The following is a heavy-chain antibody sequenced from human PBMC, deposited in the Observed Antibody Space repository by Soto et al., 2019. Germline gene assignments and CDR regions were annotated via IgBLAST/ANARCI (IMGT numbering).Heavy chain of an antibody. J-gene: IGHJ5*02. Sequence: QVQLVQSGAEVKKPGASVKVSCKASGYTFTSYGISWVRQAPGQGLEWMGWISAYNGNTNYAQKLQGRVTMTTDTSTSTAYMELRSLTSDDTAVYYCARVACSGSCYSRGWFDPWGQGTLVTVSS. D-gene: IGHD2-15*01. CDR2: ISAYNGNT. CDR1: GYTFTSYG. CDR3: ARVACSGSCYSRGWFDP. V-gene: IGHV1-18*01.